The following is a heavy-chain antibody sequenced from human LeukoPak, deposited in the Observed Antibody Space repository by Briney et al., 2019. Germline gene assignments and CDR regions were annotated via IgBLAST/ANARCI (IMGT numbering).Heavy chain of an antibody. Sequence: ASVKVSCKASGYTFTSYAIHWVRQAPGQRLEWMGWISAGNGNTKFSQNFQGRVTFISNTSATTAFMELSSLRSEDAAVYYCARDSGSGNNDYWGQGTLVTVSS. D-gene: IGHD1-26*01. V-gene: IGHV1-3*01. CDR3: ARDSGSGNNDY. J-gene: IGHJ4*02. CDR2: ISAGNGNT. CDR1: GYTFTSYA.